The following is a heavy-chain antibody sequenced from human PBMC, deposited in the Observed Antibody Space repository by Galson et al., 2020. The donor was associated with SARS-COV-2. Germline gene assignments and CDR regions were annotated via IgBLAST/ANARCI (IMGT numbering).Heavy chain of an antibody. V-gene: IGHV4-34*01. J-gene: IGHJ4*02. Sequence: SQASETLSLTCAVYGESFSGYYWGWIRQPPGKGLEWIGEINPTGSINYNPSPKSRFTISRYTAKNQFSLRLRSVTVEDTAMYFCARGSRDVSMVLMIATTASYYFDYGGQGSLVTDSS. CDR3: ARGSRDVSMVLMIATTASYYFDY. CDR2: INPTGSI. CDR1: GESFSGYY. D-gene: IGHD2-21*01.